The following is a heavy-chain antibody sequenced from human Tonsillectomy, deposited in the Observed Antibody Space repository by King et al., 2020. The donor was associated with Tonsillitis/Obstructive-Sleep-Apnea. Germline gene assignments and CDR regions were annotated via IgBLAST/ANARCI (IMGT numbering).Heavy chain of an antibody. J-gene: IGHJ6*02. D-gene: IGHD2-2*02. CDR3: ARDGCSSTRCYTFRAYYYDGMDV. V-gene: IGHV3-30*04. Sequence: VQLVESGGGVVQPGRSLRLSCEASGFTFNTYAMHWVRQAPGKGLEWVAVTSYDGRNKYYADSVKGRFTISRDNSINTLYLQMNSLRPEDTAVYYCARDGCSSTRCYTFRAYYYDGMDVWGQGTTVTVSS. CDR1: GFTFNTYA. CDR2: TSYDGRNK.